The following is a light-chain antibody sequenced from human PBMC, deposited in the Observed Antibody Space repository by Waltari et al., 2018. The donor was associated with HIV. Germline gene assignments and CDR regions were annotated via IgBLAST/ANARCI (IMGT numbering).Light chain of an antibody. CDR3: ATWDASLTVV. CDR1: SSDVGGYNY. CDR2: DSY. V-gene: IGLV2-11*01. J-gene: IGLJ2*01. Sequence: QSALTQPRSVSGSPGQSVTISCTGTSSDVGGYNYVSWYQQHPGKAPKLMIYDSYKRPSGIPDRFSGSKSGTSATLGIAGLQTGDEAYYYCATWDASLTVVFGGGTKLTVL.